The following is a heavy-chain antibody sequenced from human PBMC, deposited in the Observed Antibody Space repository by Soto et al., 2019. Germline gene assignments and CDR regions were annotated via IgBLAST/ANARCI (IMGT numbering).Heavy chain of an antibody. V-gene: IGHV3-23*01. CDR1: GFTFSSYA. CDR2: ITSSGSNT. Sequence: GFLRLSCAASGFTFSSYAMSWVRQAPGKGLEWVSAITSSGSNTYYADSVKGRFSISRDNSKNTLYLQMNSLRAEDTAVYYCAKDLHSGGNPGYWGQGAQVTVSS. J-gene: IGHJ4*02. CDR3: AKDLHSGGNPGY. D-gene: IGHD2-15*01.